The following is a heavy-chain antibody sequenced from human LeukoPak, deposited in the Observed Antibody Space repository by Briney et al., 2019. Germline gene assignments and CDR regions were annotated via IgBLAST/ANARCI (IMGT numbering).Heavy chain of an antibody. J-gene: IGHJ3*02. CDR3: ARVRATGWLQLADAFDI. Sequence: SETLSLTCTVSGYSISSGYYWGWIRQPPGKGLEWIGSIYHSGSTYYNPSLKSRVTISVDTSKNQFSLKLSSVTAADTAVYYCARVRATGWLQLADAFDIWGQGTMVTVSS. CDR1: GYSISSGYY. D-gene: IGHD5-24*01. V-gene: IGHV4-38-2*02. CDR2: IYHSGST.